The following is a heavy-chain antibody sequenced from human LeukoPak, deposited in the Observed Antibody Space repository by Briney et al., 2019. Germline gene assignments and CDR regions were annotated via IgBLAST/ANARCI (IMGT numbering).Heavy chain of an antibody. D-gene: IGHD3-22*01. J-gene: IGHJ4*02. Sequence: PSETLSLTCTVSGGSISSYYWSWIRQPAGKGLEWIGRIYTSGSTNYNPSLKSRVTISVDTSKNQFSLKLSSVTAADTAVYYCARVRDSSGYYYFDYWGQGTLVTVSS. CDR1: GGSISSYY. CDR3: ARVRDSSGYYYFDY. CDR2: IYTSGST. V-gene: IGHV4-4*07.